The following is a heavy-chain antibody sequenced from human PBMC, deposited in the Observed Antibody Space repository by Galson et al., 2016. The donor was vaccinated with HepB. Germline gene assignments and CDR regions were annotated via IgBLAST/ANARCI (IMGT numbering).Heavy chain of an antibody. CDR3: AREDIVGTIIDYYSGMDV. CDR2: ISSNGGRT. CDR1: GFTFSSYV. V-gene: IGHV3-64*01. Sequence: SLRLSCAASGFTFSSYVMHWVRQGPGKGLEYVSSISSNGGRTYYANSVKGRFTISRDNSKNTLDLQMGSLRVEDMAVYYCAREDIVGTIIDYYSGMDVWGKGTTVTVSS. D-gene: IGHD5-12*01. J-gene: IGHJ6*04.